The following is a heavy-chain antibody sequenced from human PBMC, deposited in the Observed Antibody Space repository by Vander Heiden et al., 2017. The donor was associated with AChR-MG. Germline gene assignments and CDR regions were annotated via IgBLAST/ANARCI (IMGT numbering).Heavy chain of an antibody. CDR1: GHTFSNYD. D-gene: IGHD3-22*01. V-gene: IGHV1-8*01. CDR2: VYPNSGKT. CDR3: ARGLYETRGYQPLQF. Sequence: QVQLVPSGAEVKKPGDSLKVSCRSSGHTFSNYDIHWVRQATGQGLEWMGWVYPNSGKTNSAQKFEGRVTMTRDTSTGTAYMELSGLTSDDSAVYYCARGLYETRGYQPLQFWGQGTRVTVSS. J-gene: IGHJ4*02.